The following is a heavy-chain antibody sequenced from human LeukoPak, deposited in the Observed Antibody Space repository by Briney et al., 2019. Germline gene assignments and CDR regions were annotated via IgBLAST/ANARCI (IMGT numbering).Heavy chain of an antibody. CDR3: ATPRPMYSGSYYGY. D-gene: IGHD1-26*01. Sequence: SVKVSCKASGGTFSSYAISWVRQAPGQGLEWMGGIIPIFGTANYAQKFQGRVTITTDESTSTAYMELSSLRSEDTAVYYCATPRPMYSGSYYGYWGQGTLVTVSS. V-gene: IGHV1-69*05. CDR1: GGTFSSYA. J-gene: IGHJ4*02. CDR2: IIPIFGTA.